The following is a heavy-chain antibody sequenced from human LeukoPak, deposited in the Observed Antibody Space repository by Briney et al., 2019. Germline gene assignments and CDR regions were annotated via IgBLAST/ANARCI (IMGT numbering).Heavy chain of an antibody. Sequence: GESLKISCKGSGYSFTSYWIGWVRQMPGKGLEWMGIIYPGDSDTRYSPSFQGQVTISADKSISTAYLQWSSLKASDTAMYYCARLVRGYSCGYPRYFDYWGQGTLVTVSS. D-gene: IGHD5-18*01. V-gene: IGHV5-51*01. CDR1: GYSFTSYW. CDR3: ARLVRGYSCGYPRYFDY. J-gene: IGHJ4*02. CDR2: IYPGDSDT.